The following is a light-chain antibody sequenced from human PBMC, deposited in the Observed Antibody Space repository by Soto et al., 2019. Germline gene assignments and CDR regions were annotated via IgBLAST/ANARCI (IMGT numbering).Light chain of an antibody. CDR2: DAS. CDR3: QQRSNWHPRYN. Sequence: EMVLTQSPATLSLSPGERATLSCRASQSVSSYLALYQQKPGQAPRLLIYDASIRATGNPASFSGSGSGTHFTLTICSLEPEDFAVYDWQQRSNWHPRYNFGQGTKLEIK. V-gene: IGKV3-11*01. J-gene: IGKJ2*01. CDR1: QSVSSY.